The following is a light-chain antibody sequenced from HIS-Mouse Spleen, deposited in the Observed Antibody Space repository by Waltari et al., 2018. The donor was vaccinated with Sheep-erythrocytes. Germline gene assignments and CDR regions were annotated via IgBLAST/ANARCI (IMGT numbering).Light chain of an antibody. CDR3: CSYAGSSTLV. CDR1: SSDVWSDNL. Sequence: QSALTQSASVSGSPGQSITISCTGNSSDVWSDNLVSGYQQQPGKAPKLMIYEGSKRPSGVFLRFSGSKSGNTASLTISGLQAEDEAAYYCCSYAGSSTLVFGGGTKLTVL. J-gene: IGLJ2*01. CDR2: EGS. V-gene: IGLV2-23*01.